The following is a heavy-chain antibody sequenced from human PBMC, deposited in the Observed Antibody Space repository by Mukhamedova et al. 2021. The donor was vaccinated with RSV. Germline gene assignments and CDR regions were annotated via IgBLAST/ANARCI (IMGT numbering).Heavy chain of an antibody. Sequence: VSSISSSSSYIFYADSVMGRFTVSRDNAKNSLFLQMNSLGSEDTAVYYCARPVTGSGGDWYFDLWGRGTLVTVSS. CDR3: ARPVTGSGGDWYFDL. V-gene: IGHV3-21*01. CDR2: ISSSSSYI. J-gene: IGHJ2*01. D-gene: IGHD1-26*01.